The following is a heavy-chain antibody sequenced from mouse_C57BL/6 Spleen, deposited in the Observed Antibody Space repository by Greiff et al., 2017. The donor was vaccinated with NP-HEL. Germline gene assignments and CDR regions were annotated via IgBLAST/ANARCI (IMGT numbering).Heavy chain of an antibody. D-gene: IGHD2-1*01. CDR2: ISSGGDYI. Sequence: DVMLVESGEGLVKPGGSLKLSCAASGFTFSSYAMSWVRQTPEKRLEWVAYISSGGDYIYYADTVKGRFTISRDNARNTLYLQMSSLKSEDTAMYFCTRVGYYGKAMDYWGQGTSVTVSS. CDR3: TRVGYYGKAMDY. CDR1: GFTFSSYA. V-gene: IGHV5-9-1*02. J-gene: IGHJ4*01.